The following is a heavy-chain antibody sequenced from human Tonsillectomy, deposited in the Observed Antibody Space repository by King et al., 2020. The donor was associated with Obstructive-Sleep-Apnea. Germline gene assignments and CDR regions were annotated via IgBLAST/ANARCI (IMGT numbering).Heavy chain of an antibody. D-gene: IGHD6-13*01. J-gene: IGHJ6*02. CDR1: GFTFSSYA. Sequence: VQLVESGGGLVQAGGSLRLSCADSGFTFSSYAMNWVRQAPGKGLEWVSAVSASGGSTYYADSVKGRFTISRDNSKNTLYLQMNSLRAEDTAVYYCAKDSGYSSSWPYYYFGLDVWGQGTTVTVSS. CDR2: VSASGGST. CDR3: AKDSGYSSSWPYYYFGLDV. V-gene: IGHV3-23*04.